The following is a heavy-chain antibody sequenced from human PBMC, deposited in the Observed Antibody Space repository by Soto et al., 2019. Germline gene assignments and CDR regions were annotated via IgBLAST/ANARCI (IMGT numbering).Heavy chain of an antibody. Sequence: QVQLQQWGAGPLRPLETLSLTCGVSGGSFSGYYWAWIRQSLVKGLEWIGDINDRGSINYNPALKSRVSISVDTSKNHYALNLRSVTAADTAVYYRARESHDILTGPPWVWYFDLWGRGTLVTVSS. CDR3: ARESHDILTGPPWVWYFDL. CDR2: INDRGSI. CDR1: GGSFSGYY. V-gene: IGHV4-34*01. D-gene: IGHD3-9*01. J-gene: IGHJ2*01.